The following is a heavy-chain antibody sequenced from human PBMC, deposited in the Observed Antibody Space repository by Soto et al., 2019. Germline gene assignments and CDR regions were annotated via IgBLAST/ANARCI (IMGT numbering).Heavy chain of an antibody. D-gene: IGHD3-22*01. J-gene: IGHJ4*02. CDR2: INPSGGST. Sequence: ASVKVSCKASGYTFTSYYMHWVRQAPGQGLEWMGIINPSGGSTSYAQKFQGRVTMTRETSTSTVYMELSSLRSEDTAVYYCARAGYYYASSGYYPTLDYWGQGTMVTVSS. CDR3: ARAGYYYASSGYYPTLDY. CDR1: GYTFTSYY. V-gene: IGHV1-46*01.